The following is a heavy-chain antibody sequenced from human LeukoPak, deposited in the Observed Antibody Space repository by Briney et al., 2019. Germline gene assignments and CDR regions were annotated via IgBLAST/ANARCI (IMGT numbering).Heavy chain of an antibody. CDR3: ARDPSSGWYGDY. CDR2: ISSSSSYI. CDR1: GFTFSSYS. Sequence: GGSLRLSCAASGFTFSSYSMNWVRQAPGKWLEWVSSISSSSSYIYYADSVKGRFTISRDNAKNSLYLQMNSLRAEDTAVYYCARDPSSGWYGDYWGQGTLVTVSS. D-gene: IGHD6-19*01. J-gene: IGHJ4*02. V-gene: IGHV3-21*01.